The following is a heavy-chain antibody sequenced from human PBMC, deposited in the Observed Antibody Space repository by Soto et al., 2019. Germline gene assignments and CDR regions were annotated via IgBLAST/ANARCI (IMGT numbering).Heavy chain of an antibody. Sequence: LRLSCAASGFTFSSYGMHWVRQAPGKGLEWVAVIWYDGSNKYYADSVKGRFTISRDNSKNTLYLQMNSLRAEDTAVYYCARDRRYYYGSGSYTDYWGQGTLVTVSS. J-gene: IGHJ4*02. V-gene: IGHV3-33*01. CDR1: GFTFSSYG. CDR3: ARDRRYYYGSGSYTDY. D-gene: IGHD3-10*01. CDR2: IWYDGSNK.